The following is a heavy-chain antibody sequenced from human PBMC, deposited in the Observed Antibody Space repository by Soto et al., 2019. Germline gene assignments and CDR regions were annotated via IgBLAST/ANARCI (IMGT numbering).Heavy chain of an antibody. CDR2: IYYSGST. CDR3: ARGVAGGTVEFDP. V-gene: IGHV4-59*01. J-gene: IGHJ5*02. Sequence: QVQLQESGPGLVKPSETLSLTCTVSGGSISSYYWSWIRQPPGKGLEWIGYIYYSGSTNYNPSLKSRVTISVDTSRNQCSLKLSSVTAADTAVYYCARGVAGGTVEFDPWGKGTLVTVSS. D-gene: IGHD3-16*01. CDR1: GGSISSYY.